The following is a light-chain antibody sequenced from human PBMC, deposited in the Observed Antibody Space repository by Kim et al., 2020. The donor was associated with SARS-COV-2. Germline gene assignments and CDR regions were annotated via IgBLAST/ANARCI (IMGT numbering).Light chain of an antibody. CDR2: RNN. CDR1: SSNIGSNY. CDR3: AAWDDSLSGRKV. Sequence: QSVLTQPPSASGTPGQRVTISCSGSSSNIGSNYVSWYQQFPGTAPKLLIYRNNQRPSGVPDRFSGSKSGTSASLAISGLRSEDEADYYCAAWDDSLSGRKVFGGGTQLTVL. V-gene: IGLV1-47*01. J-gene: IGLJ3*02.